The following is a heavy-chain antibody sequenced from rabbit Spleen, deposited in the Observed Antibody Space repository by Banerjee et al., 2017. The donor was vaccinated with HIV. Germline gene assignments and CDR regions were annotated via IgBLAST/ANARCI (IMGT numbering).Heavy chain of an antibody. Sequence: GKGLELIACIVTTSGSTRYASWVNGRFTISRSTTLTTVDLKMTSLTAADTATYFCARDTGSSFSSYGMDLWGPGTL. D-gene: IGHD8-1*01. CDR2: IVTTSGST. J-gene: IGHJ6*01. CDR3: ARDTGSSFSSYGMDL. V-gene: IGHV1S43*01.